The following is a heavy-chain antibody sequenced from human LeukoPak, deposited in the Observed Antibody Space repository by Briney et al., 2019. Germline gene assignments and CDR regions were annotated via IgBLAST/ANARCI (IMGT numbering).Heavy chain of an antibody. CDR2: INHSGST. D-gene: IGHD3-3*01. CDR3: ARWRGRGWFDP. Sequence: PSETLSHTCAVYGGSFSGYYWSWIRQPPGKGLEWIGEINHSGSTNYNPSLKSRVTISVDTSKNRFSLNMTSVTAADTAMYFCARWRGRGWFDPWGQGTLVTVSS. CDR1: GGSFSGYY. V-gene: IGHV4-34*01. J-gene: IGHJ5*02.